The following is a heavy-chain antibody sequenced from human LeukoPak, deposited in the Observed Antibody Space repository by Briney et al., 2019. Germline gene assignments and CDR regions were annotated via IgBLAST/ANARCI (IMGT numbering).Heavy chain of an antibody. CDR1: RFTFRSYE. D-gene: IGHD6-19*01. CDR2: ISGSGIK. J-gene: IGHJ3*02. CDR3: ARDKTEQWLVLEAFDI. V-gene: IGHV3-48*03. Sequence: GGSLRLSCAASRFTFRSYEMNWVRQAPGKGLEWVSYISGSGIKHYADSVKGRFTISRDNAKNSLYLQMNSLRAEDTAVYYCARDKTEQWLVLEAFDIWGQGTVVTVSS.